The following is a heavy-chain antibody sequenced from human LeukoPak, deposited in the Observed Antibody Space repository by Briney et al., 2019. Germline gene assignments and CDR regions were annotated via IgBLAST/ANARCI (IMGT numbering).Heavy chain of an antibody. CDR1: GYSFTIYD. CDR3: ARGYSYGYNDAFDI. D-gene: IGHD5-18*01. Sequence: GASVTVSSKASGYSFTIYDINWVRQAPGQGLEWMGWMNPNSGDTGYAQKFQGRVTMTRNTSISTAYMELSSLRSEDTAVYYCARGYSYGYNDAFDIWGQGTMVTVSS. V-gene: IGHV1-8*01. J-gene: IGHJ3*02. CDR2: MNPNSGDT.